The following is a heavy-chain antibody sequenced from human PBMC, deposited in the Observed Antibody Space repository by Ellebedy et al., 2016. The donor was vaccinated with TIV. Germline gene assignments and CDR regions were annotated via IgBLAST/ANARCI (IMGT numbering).Heavy chain of an antibody. V-gene: IGHV5-51*01. Sequence: GESLKISYEGSGYSFTSYWIGWVRQMPGKGLEWMGSIYPAYSETRYSPSFEGQVTISVDKSITTAYLEWSSLKASDTAMYYCVRHLGYADSEIDFWGQGTLVTVSS. CDR1: GYSFTSYW. CDR3: VRHLGYADSEIDF. D-gene: IGHD4-17*01. CDR2: IYPAYSET. J-gene: IGHJ4*02.